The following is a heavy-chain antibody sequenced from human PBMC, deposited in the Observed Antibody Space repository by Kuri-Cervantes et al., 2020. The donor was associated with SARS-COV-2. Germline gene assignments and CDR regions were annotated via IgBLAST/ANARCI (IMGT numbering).Heavy chain of an antibody. V-gene: IGHV3-21*01. CDR2: ISSSSSYI. D-gene: IGHD4-17*01. Sequence: GESLKISCAVSGCTVSNNYMSWVRQAPGKGLEWVSSISSSSSYIYYADSVKGRFTISRDNAKNSLYLQMNSLRAEDTAVYYCARDDGDYEPYYYYGMDVWGQGTTVTVSS. CDR3: ARDDGDYEPYYYYGMDV. CDR1: GCTVSNNY. J-gene: IGHJ6*02.